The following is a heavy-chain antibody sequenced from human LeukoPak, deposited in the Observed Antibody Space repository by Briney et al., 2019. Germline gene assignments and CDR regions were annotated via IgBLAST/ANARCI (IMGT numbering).Heavy chain of an antibody. V-gene: IGHV3-23*01. CDR2: ITSGGTT. CDR3: GLRIAVGGPFDY. D-gene: IGHD6-13*01. CDR1: GFTFSSYA. Sequence: GGSLRLSCAASGFTFSSYAMSWVRQAPGKGLEWVSTITSGGTTNYADSVKGRFTISRDNSKSTLYLQMNSLRVEDTALYYCGLRIAVGGPFDYWGPGNLVSVSS. J-gene: IGHJ4*02.